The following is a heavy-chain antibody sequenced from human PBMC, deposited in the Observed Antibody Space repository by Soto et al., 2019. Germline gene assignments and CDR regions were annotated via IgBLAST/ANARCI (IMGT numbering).Heavy chain of an antibody. CDR3: AREEINCGGDCYSL. CDR2: IGSSGSLI. D-gene: IGHD2-21*02. CDR1: GFTFSTYE. V-gene: IGHV3-48*03. J-gene: IGHJ4*02. Sequence: EVQLVESGGDVVQPGGSLRLSCAASGFTFSTYEMNWVRQAPGKGLEWILYIGSSGSLIYYADSVRGRFTISRDNAKNSLYLQMNSLRADDTAIYYCAREEINCGGDCYSLWGQGTLVTVSS.